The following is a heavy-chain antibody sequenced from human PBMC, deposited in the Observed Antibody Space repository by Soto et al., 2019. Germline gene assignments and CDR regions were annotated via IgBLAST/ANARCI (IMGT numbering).Heavy chain of an antibody. D-gene: IGHD2-15*01. V-gene: IGHV4-59*08. Sequence: SETLSLTCTVSGGSISSYYWSWIRQPPGKGLEWIGYIYYSGSTNYNPSLKSRVTISVDTSKNQFSLKLSSVTAADTAVYYCASRPRAAAFDIWGQGTMVTVSS. CDR1: GGSISSYY. CDR2: IYYSGST. CDR3: ASRPRAAAFDI. J-gene: IGHJ3*02.